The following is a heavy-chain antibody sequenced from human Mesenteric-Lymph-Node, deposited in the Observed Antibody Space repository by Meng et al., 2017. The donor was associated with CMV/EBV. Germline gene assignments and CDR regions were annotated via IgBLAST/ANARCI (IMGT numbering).Heavy chain of an antibody. CDR3: AREGVSGFDSYFDY. CDR1: VYTFSRFG. V-gene: IGHV7-4-1*02. J-gene: IGHJ4*02. CDR2: INTNSGSP. D-gene: IGHD5-12*01. Sequence: SVYTFSRFGIHWVRQAPGQGLEWMGWINTNSGSPMYDQDFTGRFVFSVDTAVNTAHLEITSLRADDTAVYFCAREGVSGFDSYFDYWGQGTPVTVSS.